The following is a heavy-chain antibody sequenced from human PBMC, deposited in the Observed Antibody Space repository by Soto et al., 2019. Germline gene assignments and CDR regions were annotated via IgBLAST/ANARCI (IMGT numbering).Heavy chain of an antibody. CDR3: ARESEDLTSNFDY. J-gene: IGHJ4*02. CDR2: ISSTTNYI. Sequence: GGALRLSCAASGFTFTRYSINWVRQAPGKGLEWVSSISSTTNYIYYGDSMKGRFTISRDNAKNSLYLEMNSLRAEDTAVYYCARESEDLTSNFDYWGQGTLVTVSS. CDR1: GFTFTRYS. V-gene: IGHV3-21*06.